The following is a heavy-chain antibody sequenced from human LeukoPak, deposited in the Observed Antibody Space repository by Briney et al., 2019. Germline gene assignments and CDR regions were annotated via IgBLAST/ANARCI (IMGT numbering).Heavy chain of an antibody. V-gene: IGHV3-7*01. CDR3: ARGVATRHPLDGYYYGMDV. CDR2: IKQDGSEK. Sequence: PGGSLRLSCAASGFTFSSYAMPWVRQAPGKGLEWVANIKQDGSEKYYVDSVKGRFTISRDNAKNSLYLQMNSLRAEDTAVYYCARGVATRHPLDGYYYGMDVWGQGTTVTVSS. J-gene: IGHJ6*02. D-gene: IGHD5-12*01. CDR1: GFTFSSYA.